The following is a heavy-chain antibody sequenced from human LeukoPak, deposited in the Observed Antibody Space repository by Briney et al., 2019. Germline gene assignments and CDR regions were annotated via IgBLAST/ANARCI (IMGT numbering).Heavy chain of an antibody. D-gene: IGHD2-2*01. V-gene: IGHV4-31*03. J-gene: IGHJ3*02. CDR3: ASGCSSTSCSIDAFDI. CDR2: IYYSGST. CDR1: GGSISSGGYY. Sequence: SETLSLTCTVSGGSISSGGYYWSWIRQHPGKGLEWIGYIYYSGSTYYNPSLKSRVTISVDTSKNQFSLKLSSVTAADTAVYYCASGCSSTSCSIDAFDIWGQGTMVTVSS.